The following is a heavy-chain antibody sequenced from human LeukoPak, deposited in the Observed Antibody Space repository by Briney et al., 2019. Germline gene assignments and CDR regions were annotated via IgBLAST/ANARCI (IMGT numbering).Heavy chain of an antibody. V-gene: IGHV4-39*07. CDR2: IYYSGST. Sequence: SETLSLTCTVSGGSISSSSYYWGWIRQPPGKGLEWIGSIYYSGSTYYNPSLKSRVTISVDTSKNQFSLKLSSVTAADTAVYYCARTCIVGSGWPCLYYYYMDVWGKGTTVTISS. CDR3: ARTCIVGSGWPCLYYYYMDV. D-gene: IGHD6-19*01. J-gene: IGHJ6*03. CDR1: GGSISSSSYY.